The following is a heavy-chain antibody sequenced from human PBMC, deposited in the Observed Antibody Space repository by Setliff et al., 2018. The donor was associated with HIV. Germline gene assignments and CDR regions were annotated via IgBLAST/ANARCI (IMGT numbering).Heavy chain of an antibody. CDR3: ARDSRWLQFPYSDS. D-gene: IGHD5-12*01. V-gene: IGHV4-59*11. J-gene: IGHJ4*01. Sequence: PSETLSLTCTVSGGSISSHYWSWIRQPPGKGLEWIGSIHYSGSTNYNPSLKSRVTISVDTSKNQFSLKLSSVPAADTAVYYCARDSRWLQFPYSDSWGQGTPVTVSS. CDR2: IHYSGST. CDR1: GGSISSHY.